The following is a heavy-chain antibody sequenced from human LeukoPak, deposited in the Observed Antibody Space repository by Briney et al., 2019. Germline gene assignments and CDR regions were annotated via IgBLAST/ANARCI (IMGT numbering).Heavy chain of an antibody. D-gene: IGHD6-6*01. CDR2: ISYDGSNK. V-gene: IGHV3-30*18. CDR1: GFTFSSYG. J-gene: IGHJ4*02. Sequence: PGGSLRLSCAASGFTFSSYGMPWVRQAPGKGLEWVAVISYDGSNKYYADSVKGRFTISRDNSKNTLCLQMNSLRAEDTAVYYCAKDDSSSPFDYWGQGTLVTVSS. CDR3: AKDDSSSPFDY.